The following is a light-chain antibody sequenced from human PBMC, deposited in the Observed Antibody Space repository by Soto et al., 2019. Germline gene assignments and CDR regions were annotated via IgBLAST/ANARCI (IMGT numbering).Light chain of an antibody. CDR2: GAS. J-gene: IGKJ4*01. CDR3: QQYNNWPPLT. V-gene: IGKV3-15*01. Sequence: IVMTQSPATLSVSPGERATLSCRASQSVSSNLAWYQQKPGQAPRLLIYGASTRATGIPARFSGSGSGTEFTLTISSLQSEDFAAYYCQQYNNWPPLTFGGGTKVDIK. CDR1: QSVSSN.